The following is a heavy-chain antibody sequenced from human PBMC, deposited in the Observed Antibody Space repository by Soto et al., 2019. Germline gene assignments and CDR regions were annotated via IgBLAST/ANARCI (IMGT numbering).Heavy chain of an antibody. D-gene: IGHD5-18*01. V-gene: IGHV3-64D*06. CDR3: VKGNWAYSYNNWFDP. J-gene: IGHJ5*02. CDR1: GFTFRIYA. Sequence: PGGSLRLSCSASGFTFRIYAIHWVRHAPGKGLEYVSALSGDGRSTYYADSVKGRFTVFRDNSKNTLFLQMSSLRVEDTAVYYCVKGNWAYSYNNWFDPWGQGTLVTVS. CDR2: LSGDGRST.